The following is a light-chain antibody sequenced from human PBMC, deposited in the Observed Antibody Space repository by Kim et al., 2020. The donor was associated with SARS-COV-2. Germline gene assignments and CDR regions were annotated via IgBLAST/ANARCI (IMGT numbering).Light chain of an antibody. Sequence: GQSITISCTGTSSDIGTRDYVTWFQQHPGVAPKLIIYDVTNRPSGVSNRFSGSKSGNTASLTISGLQAEDEADYYCCSYTTSFTWVFGGGTKVTVL. CDR2: DVT. CDR1: SSDIGTRDY. V-gene: IGLV2-14*03. J-gene: IGLJ2*01. CDR3: CSYTTSFTWV.